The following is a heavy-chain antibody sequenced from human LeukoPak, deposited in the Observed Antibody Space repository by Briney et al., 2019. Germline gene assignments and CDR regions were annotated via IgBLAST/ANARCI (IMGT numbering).Heavy chain of an antibody. Sequence: PGGSLTLSCEASGLTFSDYSMNWVRQAPGKGLEWLSSISSSSSYIYYADSLKGRFTISRDNAKNSLYLQMNSLRTEDTAVYFCARGLQAYTIERPPVYWGRGTLVTVSS. V-gene: IGHV3-21*01. CDR3: ARGLQAYTIERPPVY. CDR2: ISSSSSYI. D-gene: IGHD2-2*02. J-gene: IGHJ4*02. CDR1: GLTFSDYS.